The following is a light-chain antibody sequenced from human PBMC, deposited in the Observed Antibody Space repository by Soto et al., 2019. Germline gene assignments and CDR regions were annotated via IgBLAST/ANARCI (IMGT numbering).Light chain of an antibody. V-gene: IGKV3-11*01. Sequence: EIVLTQSPATLSLSPGERATLSCRASQSVSSYLAWYQQKPGQAPRLLIYDASNRATGIPARFSGSGSGTDFTLTISSLEPEYFAVYYFQQRSNWPPLTFGGGTKVEIK. J-gene: IGKJ4*01. CDR1: QSVSSY. CDR3: QQRSNWPPLT. CDR2: DAS.